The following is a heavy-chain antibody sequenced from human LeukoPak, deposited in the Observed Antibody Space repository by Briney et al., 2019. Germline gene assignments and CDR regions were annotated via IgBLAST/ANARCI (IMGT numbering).Heavy chain of an antibody. CDR2: TYYRSKWYN. V-gene: IGHV6-1*01. CDR3: ARDQSFVVPAAMRPAEYYGMDV. CDR1: GDSVSSNSAA. Sequence: SQTLSLTCAISGDSVSSNSAAWNWIRQSPSRGLEWLGRTYYRSKWYNDYAVSVKSRITINPDTSKNQFSLQLNSVTPEDTAVYYCARDQSFVVPAAMRPAEYYGMDVWGQGTTVTVSS. J-gene: IGHJ6*02. D-gene: IGHD2-2*01.